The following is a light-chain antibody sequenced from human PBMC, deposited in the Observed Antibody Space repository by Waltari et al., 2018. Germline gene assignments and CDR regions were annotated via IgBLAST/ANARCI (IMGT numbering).Light chain of an antibody. CDR2: RAS. Sequence: DIQMTPSPSTLSASVGDRVTITCRASQNINTWLAWSQQKPGKAPKLLIYRASSLESGVPSRFSGSGSGTEFTLTISSLQPDDFATYYCQQYNSHPYNFGQGTKQEIK. CDR1: QNINTW. CDR3: QQYNSHPYN. V-gene: IGKV1-5*03. J-gene: IGKJ2*01.